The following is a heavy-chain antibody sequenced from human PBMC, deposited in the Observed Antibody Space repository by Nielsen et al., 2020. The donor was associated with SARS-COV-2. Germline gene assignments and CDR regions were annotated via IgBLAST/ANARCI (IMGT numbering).Heavy chain of an antibody. CDR3: ARDLLERGYSYGKGIYYYYMDV. V-gene: IGHV4-31*03. CDR1: GGSISSGGYY. D-gene: IGHD5-18*01. CDR2: IYYSGST. J-gene: IGHJ6*03. Sequence: LRLSCTVSGGSISSGGYYWSWIRQHPGKGLEWIGYIYYSGSTYYNPSLKSRVTISVDTSKNQFSLKLSSVTAADTAVYYCARDLLERGYSYGKGIYYYYMDVWGKGTTVTVSS.